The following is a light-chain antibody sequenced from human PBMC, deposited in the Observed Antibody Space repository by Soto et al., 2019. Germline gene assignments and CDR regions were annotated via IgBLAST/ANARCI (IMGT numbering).Light chain of an antibody. CDR3: QQYNNWPPIT. CDR2: AAS. V-gene: IGKV1-6*01. Sequence: AIQLTQSPSSLSASVGDRVTITCLASQGIRNDLVWYQQKSGKAPKVLIYAASSLQDGVPSRFSGSGSGTKFTLTITSLQSEDIALYYCQQYNNWPPITFGQGTRLEIK. CDR1: QGIRND. J-gene: IGKJ5*01.